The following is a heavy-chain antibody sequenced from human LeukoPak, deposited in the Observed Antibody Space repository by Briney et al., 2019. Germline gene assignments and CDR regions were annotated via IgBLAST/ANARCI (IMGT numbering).Heavy chain of an antibody. J-gene: IGHJ3*02. CDR3: ARDGSDAFDI. Sequence: GGSLRLSCSASGFTFSSYSLNWVRQAPGKGLEWVSYISPSSSSMYYADSVKGRFTISRDNSKNTLYLQMNSLRAEDTAVYYCARDGSDAFDIWGQGTMVTVSS. D-gene: IGHD3-10*01. CDR2: ISPSSSSM. CDR1: GFTFSSYS. V-gene: IGHV3-48*01.